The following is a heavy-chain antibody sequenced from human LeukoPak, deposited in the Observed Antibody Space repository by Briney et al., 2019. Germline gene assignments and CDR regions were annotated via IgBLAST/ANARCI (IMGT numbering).Heavy chain of an antibody. Sequence: GGSLRLSCAASGFTFSSYWMHWVRQAPGKGLVWVSRINSDGSSTSYADSVKGRFTISRDNAKNTLYLQMNSLRAEDTAVYYCSRDAGSGFGGFYFDPWGQGTLVTVSS. V-gene: IGHV3-74*01. CDR1: GFTFSSYW. CDR2: INSDGSST. CDR3: SRDAGSGFGGFYFDP. J-gene: IGHJ5*02. D-gene: IGHD3-10*01.